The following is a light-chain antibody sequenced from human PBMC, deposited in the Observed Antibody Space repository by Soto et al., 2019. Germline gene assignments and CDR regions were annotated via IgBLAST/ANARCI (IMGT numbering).Light chain of an antibody. V-gene: IGKV3-20*01. J-gene: IGKJ1*01. CDR1: QSVSSN. CDR2: GAS. Sequence: EIVMTQSTATLSVSPGERATLSCRASQSVSSNLAWYQQKPGQAPRLLIYGASSRATGVPDRFSGSGSGTDFTLTIRRLEPEDFAVYYCQQYGSSPWTFGQGTKVDIK. CDR3: QQYGSSPWT.